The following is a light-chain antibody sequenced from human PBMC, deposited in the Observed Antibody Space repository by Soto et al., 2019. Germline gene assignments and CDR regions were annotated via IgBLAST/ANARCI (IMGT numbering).Light chain of an antibody. CDR3: QSYDSSLSDV. Sequence: QSVLTQPPSVSGAPGQRVTISCTGSSSNIGAGYDVHWYQQLPGTDPKLLIYGNSNRPSGVPDRFSGSKSGTSASLAITGLQAGDEADYYCQSYDSSLSDVFGTGTKLTVL. CDR1: SSNIGAGYD. V-gene: IGLV1-40*01. J-gene: IGLJ1*01. CDR2: GNS.